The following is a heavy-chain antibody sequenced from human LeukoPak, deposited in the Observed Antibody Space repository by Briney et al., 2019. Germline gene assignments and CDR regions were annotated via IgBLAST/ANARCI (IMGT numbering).Heavy chain of an antibody. V-gene: IGHV3-48*01. CDR2: ISSSSSTI. CDR3: ARGIVGAQGLSEYFQH. J-gene: IGHJ1*01. Sequence: GGSLSLSCAASGFTFSSYSMNWVRQAPGKGLEWVSYISSSSSTIYYADSVKGRFTISRDNAKNSLYLQMNSLRGEDTAVYYCARGIVGAQGLSEYFQHWGQGTLVTVSS. D-gene: IGHD1-26*01. CDR1: GFTFSSYS.